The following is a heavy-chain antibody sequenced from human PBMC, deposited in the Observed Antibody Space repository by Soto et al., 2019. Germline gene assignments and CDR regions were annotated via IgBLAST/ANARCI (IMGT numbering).Heavy chain of an antibody. CDR1: GYSFTSYW. CDR3: ARFCYGYYYYHYGLAV. J-gene: IGHJ6*02. V-gene: IGHV5-10-1*01. D-gene: IGHD5-18*01. Sequence: HGESLKISCKGSGYSFTSYWISWVRQMPGKGLEWMGRIDPSDSYTNYSPSFQGHVTISADKSISTAYLQWSSLKASDTAMYYCARFCYGYYYYHYGLAVWGQGTTVPVSS. CDR2: IDPSDSYT.